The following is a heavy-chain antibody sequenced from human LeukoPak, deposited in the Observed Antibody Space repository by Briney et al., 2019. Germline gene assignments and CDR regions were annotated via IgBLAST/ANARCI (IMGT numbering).Heavy chain of an antibody. CDR2: ISYDGSNK. Sequence: PGRSLRLSCAASGFTFSSYAMHWVRQAPGKGLEWVAVISYDGSNKYYADSVKGRFTISRDNSKNTLYLQMNSLRAEDTAVYYCAKRGGSSWYQVGYFDYWGQGTLVTVPS. CDR3: AKRGGSSWYQVGYFDY. D-gene: IGHD6-13*01. V-gene: IGHV3-30-3*02. CDR1: GFTFSSYA. J-gene: IGHJ4*02.